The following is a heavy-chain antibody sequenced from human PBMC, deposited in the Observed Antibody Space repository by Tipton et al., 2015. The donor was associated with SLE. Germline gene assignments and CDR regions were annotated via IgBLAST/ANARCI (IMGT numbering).Heavy chain of an antibody. CDR3: AKHTKMATIKGAFDI. V-gene: IGHV3-66*04. Sequence: GSLRLSCAASGFTVSSNYMSWVRQAPGKGLEWVSVIYSGGSTYYADSVKGRFTISRDNSKNTLYLQMNSLRAEDTAVYYCAKHTKMATIKGAFDIWGQGTMVTVSS. CDR1: GFTVSSNY. J-gene: IGHJ3*02. D-gene: IGHD5-24*01. CDR2: IYSGGST.